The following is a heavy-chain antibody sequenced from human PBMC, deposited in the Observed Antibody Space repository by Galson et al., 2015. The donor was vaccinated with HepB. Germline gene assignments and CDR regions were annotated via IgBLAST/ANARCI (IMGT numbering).Heavy chain of an antibody. CDR2: INPNSGGT. CDR1: GYTFTGYY. CDR3: ARDAYSSSSVPYYYYMDV. D-gene: IGHD6-6*01. V-gene: IGHV1-2*06. J-gene: IGHJ6*03. Sequence: SVKVSCKASGYTFTGYYMHWVRQAPGQGLEWMGRINPNSGGTNYAQKFQGRVTMTRDTSIGTAYMELSRLRSDDTAVYYCARDAYSSSSVPYYYYMDVWGKGTTVTVSS.